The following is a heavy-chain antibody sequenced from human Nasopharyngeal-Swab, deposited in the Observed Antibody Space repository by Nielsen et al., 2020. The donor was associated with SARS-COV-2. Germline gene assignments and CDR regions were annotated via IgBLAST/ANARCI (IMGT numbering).Heavy chain of an antibody. Sequence: GGSLRLSCAASGFTFSSCWMHWVRQAPGKGLVWVSRINSEGSSTSYADSVKGRFTISRDNAKNTLYLQMNSLRAEDTAVYYCVRSPSSISPGWFDPWGQGTLVTVSS. V-gene: IGHV3-74*01. CDR2: INSEGSST. D-gene: IGHD1-14*01. CDR3: VRSPSSISPGWFDP. J-gene: IGHJ5*02. CDR1: GFTFSSCW.